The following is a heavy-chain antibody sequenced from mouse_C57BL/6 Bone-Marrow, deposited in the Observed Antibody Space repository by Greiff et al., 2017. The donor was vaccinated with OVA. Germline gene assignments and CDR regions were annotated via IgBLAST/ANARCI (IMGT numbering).Heavy chain of an antibody. D-gene: IGHD1-1*01. CDR2: INPNYGTT. J-gene: IGHJ1*03. V-gene: IGHV1-39*01. CDR3: ARGSTVVATIYWYCDV. CDR1: GYSFTDYN. Sequence: EVQLQESGPELVKPGASVKISCKASGYSFTDYNMNWVKQSNGKSLEWIGVINPNYGTTSYNQKFKGKATLTVDQSSSTAYMQLNSLTSEDSAVYYCARGSTVVATIYWYCDVWGTGTTVTVSS.